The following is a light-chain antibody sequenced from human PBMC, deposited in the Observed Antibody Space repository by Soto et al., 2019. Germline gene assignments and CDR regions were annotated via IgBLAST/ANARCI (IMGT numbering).Light chain of an antibody. J-gene: IGLJ2*01. V-gene: IGLV1-40*01. CDR2: GNS. CDR3: QSSDSSLSGSVV. CDR1: SSNIGAGYD. Sequence: QSVLTQPPSVSGAPGQRVTISCTGSSSNIGAGYDVHWYQQLPGTAHNLLIYGNSNRPSGVPDRFSGSKSGTSASLAITGIRAEDEADYYCQSSDSSLSGSVVFGGGTKVTVL.